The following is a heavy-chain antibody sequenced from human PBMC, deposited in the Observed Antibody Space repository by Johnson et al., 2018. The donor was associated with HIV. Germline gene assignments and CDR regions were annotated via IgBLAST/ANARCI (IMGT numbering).Heavy chain of an antibody. J-gene: IGHJ3*02. CDR1: GFTFDDYG. D-gene: IGHD1-26*01. Sequence: VQLVESGGGVVRPGGSLRLSCAASGFTFDDYGMSWVRQAPGKGLEWVSGINWNGGNTDYADSVKGRFTISRDNSENTLYLQMNSLIAEDTAVFFCARDWSWRGSLKGGGAFDIWGQGTLVTVSS. CDR2: INWNGGNT. V-gene: IGHV3-20*04. CDR3: ARDWSWRGSLKGGGAFDI.